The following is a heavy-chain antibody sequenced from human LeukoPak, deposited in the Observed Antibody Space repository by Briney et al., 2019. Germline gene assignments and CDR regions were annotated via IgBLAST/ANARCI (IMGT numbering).Heavy chain of an antibody. D-gene: IGHD2-15*01. CDR2: IYYSGST. CDR3: ARDRCSGGSCYSIDY. Sequence: PSETLSLTCAVYGGSFSGYYWSWIRQPPGKGLEWIGYIYYSGSTYYNPSLKSRVTISVDTSKNQFSLKLSSVTAADTAVYYCARDRCSGGSCYSIDYWGQGTLVTVSS. CDR1: GGSFSGYY. V-gene: IGHV4-30-4*01. J-gene: IGHJ4*02.